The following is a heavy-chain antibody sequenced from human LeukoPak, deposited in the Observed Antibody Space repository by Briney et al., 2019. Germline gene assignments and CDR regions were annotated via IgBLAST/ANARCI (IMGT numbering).Heavy chain of an antibody. CDR1: GGSISSGDYY. D-gene: IGHD2-2*01. CDR2: IYYRGTT. V-gene: IGHV4-30-4*02. CDR3: ARVSCSSTSCYAPSGGDYYMDV. J-gene: IGHJ6*03. Sequence: PSETLSLTCTVSGGSISSGDYYWSWIRQPPGKGLEWIGYIYYRGTTYYNPSLKGRVTISVDTSKNQFSLKLSSVTAADTAVYYCARVSCSSTSCYAPSGGDYYMDVWGKGTTVTVSS.